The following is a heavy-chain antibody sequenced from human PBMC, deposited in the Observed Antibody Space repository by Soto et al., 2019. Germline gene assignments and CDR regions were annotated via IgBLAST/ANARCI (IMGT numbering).Heavy chain of an antibody. CDR3: AREGRGKKAGYNGLVSLGY. V-gene: IGHV1-69*06. D-gene: IGHD2-2*02. CDR2: IIPIFNST. CDR1: GSRFSNYV. J-gene: IGHJ4*02. Sequence: QVQLVQSGAEVKTPGSSLKVSCKVSGSRFSNYVISWVRQAPGHGLEWLGRIIPIFNSTKYAQSFQGRVTNTADKSTRTASLELSSLRSDATAVYYCAREGRGKKAGYNGLVSLGYWGQGTLVTVSS.